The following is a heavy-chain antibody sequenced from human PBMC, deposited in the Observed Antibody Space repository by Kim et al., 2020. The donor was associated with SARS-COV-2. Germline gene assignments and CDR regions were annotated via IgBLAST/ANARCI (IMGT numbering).Heavy chain of an antibody. V-gene: IGHV1-18*01. CDR3: ATLRETYDFWSGLSSWFDP. CDR1: GYTFTSYG. Sequence: ASVKVSCKASGYTFTSYGISWVRQAPGQGLEWMGWISAYNGNTNYAQKLQGRVTMTTDTSTSTAYMELRSLRSDDTAVYYCATLRETYDFWSGLSSWFDPWGQGTLVTVSS. D-gene: IGHD3-3*01. CDR2: ISAYNGNT. J-gene: IGHJ5*02.